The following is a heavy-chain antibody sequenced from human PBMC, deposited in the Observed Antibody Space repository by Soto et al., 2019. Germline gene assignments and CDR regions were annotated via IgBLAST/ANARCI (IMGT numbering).Heavy chain of an antibody. Sequence: SETLSLTCAVYGGSFIGYYWSWIRQPPGKRLEWIGEIGHSGGTVYNPSLESRVTISEDSSDNRFSLKLSSVTAADTAVYYCARHGGYYFDYWGQGAPVTVSS. V-gene: IGHV4-34*01. CDR2: IGHSGGT. CDR1: GGSFIGYY. J-gene: IGHJ4*02. D-gene: IGHD3-16*01. CDR3: ARHGGYYFDY.